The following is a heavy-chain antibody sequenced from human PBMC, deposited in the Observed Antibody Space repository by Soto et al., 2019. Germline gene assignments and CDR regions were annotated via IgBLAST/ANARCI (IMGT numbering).Heavy chain of an antibody. Sequence: QVQLVESGGGVVQPGRSLRLSCAASGFTFSSYGMHWVRQAPGKGLEWVAVISYEGSNKYYADSVKGRFTISRDNSKNTLYLQMNSLRAEDTAVYYCAKGSTAMTYFDYWGQGSLVTDSS. V-gene: IGHV3-30*18. CDR3: AKGSTAMTYFDY. J-gene: IGHJ4*02. CDR1: GFTFSSYG. D-gene: IGHD5-18*01. CDR2: ISYEGSNK.